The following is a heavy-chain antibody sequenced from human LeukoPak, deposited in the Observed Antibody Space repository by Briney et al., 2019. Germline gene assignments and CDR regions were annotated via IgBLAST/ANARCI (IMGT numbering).Heavy chain of an antibody. CDR3: ARASRDGYNQNFDH. J-gene: IGHJ4*02. CDR1: GYSFISYW. Sequence: GESLQISCQGLGYSFISYWNAWVRQRPGKGLEWMGIIYPGGSETRYAPSFQGQVTIPADSSTSTAYLQWSSLRASDTAMYYCARASRDGYNQNFDHWGQGTLVTVSS. V-gene: IGHV5-51*01. D-gene: IGHD5-24*01. CDR2: IYPGGSET.